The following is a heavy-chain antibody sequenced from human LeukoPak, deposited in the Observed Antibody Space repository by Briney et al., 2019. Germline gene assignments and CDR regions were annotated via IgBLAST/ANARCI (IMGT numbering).Heavy chain of an antibody. J-gene: IGHJ4*02. D-gene: IGHD3-10*01. V-gene: IGHV4-39*07. Sequence: KPSETLSLTCTVSGSSISNYYWGWIRQAPGKGLEWIGSIYYSGNTYYNSSLKSRVTISLDTSKNQFSLNLFSVTAADTAMYYCTRANGHGLIDYWGQGTLVTVSS. CDR3: TRANGHGLIDY. CDR2: IYYSGNT. CDR1: GSSISNYY.